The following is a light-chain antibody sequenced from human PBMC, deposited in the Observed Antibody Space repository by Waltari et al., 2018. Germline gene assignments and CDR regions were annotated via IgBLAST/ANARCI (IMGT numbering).Light chain of an antibody. V-gene: IGKV1-39*01. CDR2: SAS. CDR3: QQSYTAPWT. Sequence: DTQMNQSPSSLSASVGDRVTITCRASESISTFLNWYQQKPGKAPNLLIYSASSLQSGVPSRFSGSGSGTDFSLTISSLHSEDFATYYCQQSYTAPWTFGQGTKVEIK. CDR1: ESISTF. J-gene: IGKJ1*01.